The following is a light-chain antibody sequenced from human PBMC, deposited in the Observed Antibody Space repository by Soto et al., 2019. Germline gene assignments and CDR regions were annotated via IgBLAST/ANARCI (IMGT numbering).Light chain of an antibody. CDR3: QQYNNWWT. CDR1: QSVLYSSNNKNY. V-gene: IGKV4-1*01. Sequence: DIVMTQSPDSLTVSLGGRATINCRSSQSVLYSSNNKNYLAWYQQKAGQPPRLLINWASTRESGVPDRFSGSGSGTEFTLTISSLQSEDFAVYYCQQYNNWWTFGQGTKVDIK. CDR2: WAS. J-gene: IGKJ1*01.